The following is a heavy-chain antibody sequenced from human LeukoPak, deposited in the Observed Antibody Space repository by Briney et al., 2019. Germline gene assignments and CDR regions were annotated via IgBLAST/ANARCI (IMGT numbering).Heavy chain of an antibody. CDR2: IYYSGST. D-gene: IGHD1-14*01. J-gene: IGHJ4*02. Sequence: SETLSLTCTVSGGSISSYYWSWIRQPPGKGLEWIGYIYYSGSTNYNPSLKSRVTISVDTSKNQFSLKLSSVTAADTAVYYCARGTEHSLGTTSFDYWGQGTLVTVSS. V-gene: IGHV4-59*01. CDR3: ARGTEHSLGTTSFDY. CDR1: GGSISSYY.